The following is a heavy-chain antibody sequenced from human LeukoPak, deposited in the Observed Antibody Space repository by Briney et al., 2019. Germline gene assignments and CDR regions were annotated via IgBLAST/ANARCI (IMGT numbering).Heavy chain of an antibody. V-gene: IGHV3-21*01. D-gene: IGHD6-13*01. CDR3: ASPRIAAAGTGGYFDY. J-gene: IGHJ4*02. CDR1: GFTFSSYS. Sequence: GGSLRLSCAASGFTFSSYSMNWVRQAPGKGLEWVSSISSSSSYIYYADSVTGRCTISRDNAKNSLYLQMNSLRAEDTAVYYCASPRIAAAGTGGYFDYWGQGTLVTVSS. CDR2: ISSSSSYI.